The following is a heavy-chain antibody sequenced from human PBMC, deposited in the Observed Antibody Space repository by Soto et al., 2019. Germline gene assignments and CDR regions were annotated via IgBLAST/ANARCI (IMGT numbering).Heavy chain of an antibody. Sequence: GESLKISCKGSGYSFTSYWIGWVRQMRGKGLEWMGIIYPGDSDTRYSPSFQGQVTISADKSISTAYLQWSSLKASDTAMYYCARQQGSSGYSYYGMDVWGQGTTVTVSS. V-gene: IGHV5-51*01. J-gene: IGHJ6*02. CDR1: GYSFTSYW. D-gene: IGHD3-22*01. CDR3: ARQQGSSGYSYYGMDV. CDR2: IYPGDSDT.